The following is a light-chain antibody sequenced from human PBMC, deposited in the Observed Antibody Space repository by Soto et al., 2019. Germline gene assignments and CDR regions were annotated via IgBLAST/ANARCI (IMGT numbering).Light chain of an antibody. CDR3: QQYRTYS. V-gene: IGKV1-39*01. CDR2: SAS. Sequence: DIQVTQSPPSLSASVGDRVTITCRASQYIGNYLNWYQHKPGKAPQLLIYSASTLQIGVPSRFSGSVSGTDFTLTITTLQPDDFASYYCQQYRTYSFGQGSRVEIK. CDR1: QYIGNY. J-gene: IGKJ1*01.